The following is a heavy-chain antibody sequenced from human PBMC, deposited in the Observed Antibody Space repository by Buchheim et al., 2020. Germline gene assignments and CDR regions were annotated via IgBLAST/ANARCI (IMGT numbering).Heavy chain of an antibody. Sequence: QVQLVESGGGVVQPGRSLRLSCAASGFTFRNYGMHWVRQAPGKGLEWVSVIWFDGRDKYYAESVKGRFTVPKDNSKTMLFLQMNSLRVEDTAVYYCARVAGESVTGFSLDYWGQGTL. CDR1: GFTFRNYG. J-gene: IGHJ4*02. V-gene: IGHV3-33*01. D-gene: IGHD6-19*01. CDR3: ARVAGESVTGFSLDY. CDR2: IWFDGRDK.